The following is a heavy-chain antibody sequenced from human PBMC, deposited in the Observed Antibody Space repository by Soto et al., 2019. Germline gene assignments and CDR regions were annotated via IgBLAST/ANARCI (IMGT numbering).Heavy chain of an antibody. CDR2: IYYSGST. CDR3: ARGAGGLWAYFDY. CDR1: GGSISSGGYY. Sequence: SETLSLTCTVSGGSISSGGYYWSWIRQHPGKGLEWIGYIYYSGSTYYNPSLKSRVTISVDTSKNQFSLKLSSVTAADTAVYYCARGAGGLWAYFDYWGQGTLVTVSS. V-gene: IGHV4-31*03. D-gene: IGHD5-18*01. J-gene: IGHJ4*02.